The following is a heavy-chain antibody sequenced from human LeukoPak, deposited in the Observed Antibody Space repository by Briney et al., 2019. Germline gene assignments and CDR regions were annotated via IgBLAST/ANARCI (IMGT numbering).Heavy chain of an antibody. CDR1: GFTFSKYV. J-gene: IGHJ4*02. D-gene: IGHD3-10*01. V-gene: IGHV3-23*01. Sequence: GGSLRLSCAASGFTFSKYVMRWVRQAPGKGLEWVSAISTGGGSTYYAASVKGRFTICRDNSKNALYLQMNSLRAEDTAVYYCAKDARAYGSGPLDYWGQGTLVTVSS. CDR3: AKDARAYGSGPLDY. CDR2: ISTGGGST.